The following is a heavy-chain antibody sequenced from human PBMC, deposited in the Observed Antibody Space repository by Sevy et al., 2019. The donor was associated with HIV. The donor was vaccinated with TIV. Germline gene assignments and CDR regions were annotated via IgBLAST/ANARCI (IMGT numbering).Heavy chain of an antibody. D-gene: IGHD1-1*01. J-gene: IGHJ4*02. V-gene: IGHV1-69*13. Sequence: ASVKVSCKASGGTFSSYAISWVRQAPGQGLEWMGGIIPIFGTANYAQKFQGRVTITADESTSTAYMELSSLRSEDTAVYYCARGFSNEPYRLSLDYWGQGTLVTVSS. CDR3: ARGFSNEPYRLSLDY. CDR2: IIPIFGTA. CDR1: GGTFSSYA.